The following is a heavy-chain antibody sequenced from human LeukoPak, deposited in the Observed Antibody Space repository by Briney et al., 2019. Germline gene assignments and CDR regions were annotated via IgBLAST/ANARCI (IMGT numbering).Heavy chain of an antibody. J-gene: IGHJ6*02. CDR3: ARGGGLDV. Sequence: GGSLRLSCAASGFTFRSYWMNWARQAPGKGLEWVASINHNGNVNYYVDSVKGRFTISRNNAKNSLYPQMSNLRAEDTAVYFCARGGGLDVWGQGAAVTVSS. V-gene: IGHV3-7*03. CDR2: INHNGNVN. D-gene: IGHD3-16*01. CDR1: GFTFRSYW.